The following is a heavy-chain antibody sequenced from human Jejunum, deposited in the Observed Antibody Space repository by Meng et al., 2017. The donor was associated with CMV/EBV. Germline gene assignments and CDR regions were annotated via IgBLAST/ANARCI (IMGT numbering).Heavy chain of an antibody. J-gene: IGHJ4*02. D-gene: IGHD3-22*01. CDR2: IYDSGTT. CDR3: ARNGYYSLDY. Sequence: LTCAVSGGSFSSSKWWSWVRQPPGKGLEWIGEIYDSGTTTYNPSLKSRVTISLDESKNDFSLKLKSVTAADTAVYYRARNGYYSLDYWSQGTLVTVSS. V-gene: IGHV4-4*02. CDR1: GGSFSSSKW.